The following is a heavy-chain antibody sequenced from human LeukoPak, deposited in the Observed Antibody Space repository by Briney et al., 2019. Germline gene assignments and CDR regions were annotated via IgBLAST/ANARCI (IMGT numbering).Heavy chain of an antibody. J-gene: IGHJ4*02. D-gene: IGHD2-2*01. CDR3: ARDQESCSSNSCYFGLGFFDQ. V-gene: IGHV3-30*04. CDR2: ISYDGSNK. CDR1: GFTFSSYA. Sequence: GGSLRLSCAASGFTFSSYAMHWARKAPGKGLEWLAVISYDGSNKYYADSAKGRFTISRDNAKNSLYLQMNSLRAEDTAVYYCARDQESCSSNSCYFGLGFFDQWGQGTLVTVSS.